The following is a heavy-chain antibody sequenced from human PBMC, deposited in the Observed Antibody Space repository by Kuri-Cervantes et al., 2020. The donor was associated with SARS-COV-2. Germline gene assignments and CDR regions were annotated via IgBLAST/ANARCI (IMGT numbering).Heavy chain of an antibody. CDR3: ARGTGVLYYFDK. Sequence: ESLKISCTVSGGSISSSSYYWGWIRQPPGKGLEWIGSIYYSGSTYYNPSLKSRVTISEHSSKNQFSLNLRSLTAADTAVYYCARGTGVLYYFDKWGQGTLVTGSS. V-gene: IGHV4-39*07. CDR1: GGSISSSSYY. D-gene: IGHD3/OR15-3a*01. J-gene: IGHJ4*02. CDR2: IYYSGST.